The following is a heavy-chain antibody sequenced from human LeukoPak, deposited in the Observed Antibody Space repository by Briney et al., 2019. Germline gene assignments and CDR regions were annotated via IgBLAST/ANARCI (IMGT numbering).Heavy chain of an antibody. J-gene: IGHJ5*02. V-gene: IGHV3-23*01. CDR2: ISNDGGGT. D-gene: IGHD3-22*01. Sequence: GGSLRLSCAASGFIFNNYGLIWVRQAPGKGLEWVSAISNDGGGTNYADFVKGRFTISRDNSKNTLFLQMNSLRAEDAALYYCAKGSSGYFVDLWGQGTLVTVSS. CDR3: AKGSSGYFVDL. CDR1: GFIFNNYG.